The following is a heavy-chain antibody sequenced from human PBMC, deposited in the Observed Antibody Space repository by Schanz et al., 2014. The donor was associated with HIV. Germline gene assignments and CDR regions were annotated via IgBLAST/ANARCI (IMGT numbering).Heavy chain of an antibody. Sequence: QVQLVQSGAEVKKPGASVKVSCKASGYIFTSNGISWVRQAPGQGLEWMGWISAYNGKTNYARKVQGRVTMTTDTATTTACMEPRSLRSDDTAVYCCARGAGYGMDVWGQGTTVTVSS. CDR3: ARGAGYGMDV. CDR1: GYIFTSNG. CDR2: ISAYNGKT. V-gene: IGHV1-18*01. J-gene: IGHJ6*02.